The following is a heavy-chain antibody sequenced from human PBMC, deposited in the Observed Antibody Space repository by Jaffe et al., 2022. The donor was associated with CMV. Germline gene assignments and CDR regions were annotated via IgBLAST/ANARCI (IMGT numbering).Heavy chain of an antibody. V-gene: IGHV3-30*18. CDR2: ISYDGSNK. J-gene: IGHJ4*02. D-gene: IGHD6-6*01. Sequence: QVQLVESGGGVVQPGRSLRLSCAASGFTFSSYGMHWVRQAPGKGLEWVAVISYDGSNKYYADSVKGRFTISRDNSKNTLYLQMNSLRAEDTAVYYCANSIDDPIAARPVFLDYWGQGTLVTVSS. CDR1: GFTFSSYG. CDR3: ANSIDDPIAARPVFLDY.